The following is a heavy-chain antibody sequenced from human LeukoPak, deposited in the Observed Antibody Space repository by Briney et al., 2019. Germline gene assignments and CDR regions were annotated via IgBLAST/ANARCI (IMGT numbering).Heavy chain of an antibody. CDR1: GGTFRSSA. CDR2: IIPIFGAA. J-gene: IGHJ6*02. Sequence: GSSVKVSCKASGGTFRSSAISWVRQAPGQGLEWMGGIIPIFGAANYAQRFQGRVTITAAESTSTAYMELSSLRSEDTAVYYCARDSDPDIVVVPAAKCGMDVWGQGTTVTVSS. V-gene: IGHV1-69*01. D-gene: IGHD2-2*01. CDR3: ARDSDPDIVVVPAAKCGMDV.